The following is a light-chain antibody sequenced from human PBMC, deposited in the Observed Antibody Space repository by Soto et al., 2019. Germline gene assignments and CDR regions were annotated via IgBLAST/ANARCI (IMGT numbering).Light chain of an antibody. Sequence: EIVMTQSPATLSVSPGERATLSCRASQSVSSNLAWYQQKPGQAPRLLIYGASTRATGIPARFSGSGSGTEFNFTISSLQSEDFALYYCQQYNNWPPRGTFGQGTKVEIK. CDR1: QSVSSN. J-gene: IGKJ1*01. V-gene: IGKV3-15*01. CDR2: GAS. CDR3: QQYNNWPPRGT.